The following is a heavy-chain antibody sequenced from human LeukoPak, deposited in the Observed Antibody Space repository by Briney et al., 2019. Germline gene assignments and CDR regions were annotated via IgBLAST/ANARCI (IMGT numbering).Heavy chain of an antibody. J-gene: IGHJ4*02. CDR2: INSDESST. CDR3: ARDLFSGSYYEDF. Sequence: PGGSLRLSCAASGFTFSSYWMHWVRQAPGKGLVWVSRINSDESSTSYADSVKCRFTISRDDAKNSLYLQMHSLRAEDTAGYYCARDLFSGSYYEDFWGQGTLVTVSS. D-gene: IGHD1-26*01. CDR1: GFTFSSYW. V-gene: IGHV3-74*01.